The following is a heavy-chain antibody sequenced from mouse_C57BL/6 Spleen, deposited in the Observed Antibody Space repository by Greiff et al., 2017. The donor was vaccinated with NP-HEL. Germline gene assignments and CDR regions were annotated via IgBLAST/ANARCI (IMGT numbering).Heavy chain of an antibody. D-gene: IGHD2-3*01. V-gene: IGHV3-6*01. CDR2: ISYDGSN. J-gene: IGHJ3*01. CDR3: ARDQDGYYLRSWFAY. Sequence: EVQLQESGPGLVKPSQSLSLTCSVTGYSITSGYYWNWIRQFPGNKLEWMGYISYDGSNNYNPSLKNRISITRDTSKNQFFLKLNSVTTEDTATYYGARDQDGYYLRSWFAYWGQGTLVTVSA. CDR1: GYSITSGYY.